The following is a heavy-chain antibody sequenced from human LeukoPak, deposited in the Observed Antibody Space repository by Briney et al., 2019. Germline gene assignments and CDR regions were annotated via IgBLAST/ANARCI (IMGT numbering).Heavy chain of an antibody. CDR1: GFTFSTYW. J-gene: IGHJ5*02. CDR3: ARALFLGDWFDP. D-gene: IGHD3-16*01. CDR2: SNSVGSST. V-gene: IGHV3-74*01. Sequence: GGSLRLSCAASGFTFSTYWMHWVRQAPGPGLVWVSRSNSVGSSTSYADSVKGRFTISRDNAKRTLYLQMNSLRAEDTAVYYCARALFLGDWFDPWGQGTLVTVSS.